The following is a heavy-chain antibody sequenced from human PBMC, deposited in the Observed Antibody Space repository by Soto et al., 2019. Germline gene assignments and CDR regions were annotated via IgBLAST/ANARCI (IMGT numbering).Heavy chain of an antibody. CDR1: GGSISGYY. J-gene: IGHJ1*01. Sequence: QVQLQESGPGLVKPSETLSLNCTVSGGSISGYYWSWIRQPPGKGLEWIGYIYYSGGTDYNPSLKSRVTISVDTSKKQVSLKLNSVTAADTAVYYCAGLWSGFYSNVLTPEYFQHWGQGTLVTVSS. D-gene: IGHD3-3*01. CDR2: IYYSGGT. CDR3: AGLWSGFYSNVLTPEYFQH. V-gene: IGHV4-59*01.